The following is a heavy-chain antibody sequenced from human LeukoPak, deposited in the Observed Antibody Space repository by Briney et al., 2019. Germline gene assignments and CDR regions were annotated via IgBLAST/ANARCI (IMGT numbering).Heavy chain of an antibody. V-gene: IGHV3-9*01. D-gene: IGHD3-10*01. Sequence: GGSLRLSCAASGFTFDDYAMHWVRQAPGKGLEWVSGISWNSGSIGYADSVKGRFTISRDNARNSLYLQMNSLRAEDTALYYCAKDRRPVTMVQGVIITAAFDIWGQGTMVTVSS. CDR1: GFTFDDYA. CDR2: ISWNSGSI. CDR3: AKDRRPVTMVQGVIITAAFDI. J-gene: IGHJ3*02.